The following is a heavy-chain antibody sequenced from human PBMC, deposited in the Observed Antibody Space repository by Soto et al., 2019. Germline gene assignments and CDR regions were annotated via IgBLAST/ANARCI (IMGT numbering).Heavy chain of an antibody. Sequence: SETLSLTCSVSGAPITSNYWTWIRQPPGKGLEWIGYLDHQGYSNYSPSLRSRVSMSIDTSKNQLSLKVHSVTAADTAVYYCARVPVTGYFDWLGPWGQGTLGTVAS. CDR1: GAPITSNY. J-gene: IGHJ5*02. D-gene: IGHD3-9*01. V-gene: IGHV4-59*01. CDR3: ARVPVTGYFDWLGP. CDR2: LDHQGYS.